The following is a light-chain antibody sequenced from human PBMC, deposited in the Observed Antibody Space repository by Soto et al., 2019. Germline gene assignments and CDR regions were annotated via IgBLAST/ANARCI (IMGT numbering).Light chain of an antibody. CDR1: QSVSVNS. CDR2: AAS. Sequence: EIVLTQSPGTLSLSPGGRATLSCRASQSVSVNSLAWYQQKGGQAPRLLIYAASTRAAGVPDRFSGSGSGTDFALTISRLETEDFAVYYCQQYGGSPFTFGPGTKVDIK. CDR3: QQYGGSPFT. V-gene: IGKV3-20*01. J-gene: IGKJ3*01.